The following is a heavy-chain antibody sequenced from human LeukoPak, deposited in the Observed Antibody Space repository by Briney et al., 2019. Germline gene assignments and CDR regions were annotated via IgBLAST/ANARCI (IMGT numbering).Heavy chain of an antibody. J-gene: IGHJ4*02. CDR3: ANEIRPNDY. CDR2: ISISGDTT. D-gene: IGHD4-17*01. Sequence: EGSLRLSCGASGFTFSSHAMTWVRQAPGKGLEWVSAISISGDTTYYADAVKGRLTISRDNSKNTVYLQMNSLRAEDTAVYYCANEIRPNDYWGQGTLVTVSS. V-gene: IGHV3-23*01. CDR1: GFTFSSHA.